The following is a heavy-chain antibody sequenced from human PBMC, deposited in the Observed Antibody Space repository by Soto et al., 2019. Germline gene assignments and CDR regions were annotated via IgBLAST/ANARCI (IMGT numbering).Heavy chain of an antibody. CDR1: GFTFTSSA. V-gene: IGHV1-58*01. Sequence: QMQLVQSGPEVKKPGTSVKVSCKASGFTFTSSAVQWVRQARGQRLEWIGWIVVGSGNTNYAQKFQERVTLTRDMSTSTAYMELSSLRSEDTAVYYCAADSGGSYSTVYYYYYGMDVWGQGTTVTVSS. CDR2: IVVGSGNT. D-gene: IGHD1-26*01. CDR3: AADSGGSYSTVYYYYYGMDV. J-gene: IGHJ6*02.